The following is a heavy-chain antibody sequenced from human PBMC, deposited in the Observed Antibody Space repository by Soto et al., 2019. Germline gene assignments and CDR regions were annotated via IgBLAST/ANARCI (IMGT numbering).Heavy chain of an antibody. D-gene: IGHD2-21*01. V-gene: IGHV3-21*01. J-gene: IGHJ6*02. CDR1: GFTFSSYS. CDR3: ARLRAIGNYYYYGMDV. Sequence: GGSLRLSCAASGFTFSSYSMNWVRQAPGKGLEWVSSISSSSSYIYYADSVKGRFTISRDNAKNSLYLQMNSLRAEDTAVYYCARLRAIGNYYYYGMDVWGQGTTVTV. CDR2: ISSSSSYI.